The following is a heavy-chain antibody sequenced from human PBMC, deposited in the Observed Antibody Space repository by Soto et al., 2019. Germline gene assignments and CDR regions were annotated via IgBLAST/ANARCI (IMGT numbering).Heavy chain of an antibody. V-gene: IGHV3-23*01. J-gene: IGHJ4*02. CDR2: ITNTGITT. CDR3: AKGFDYGDTKHIDH. Sequence: GGSLRLSCAASGFGLSTHALSWVRQAPGKGLEWLSSITNTGITTHYADSVKGRFTISRENSRNTLHPQMNNLRVDDTAVYYCAKGFDYGDTKHIDHWGQGTLVTVSS. CDR1: GFGLSTHA. D-gene: IGHD4-17*01.